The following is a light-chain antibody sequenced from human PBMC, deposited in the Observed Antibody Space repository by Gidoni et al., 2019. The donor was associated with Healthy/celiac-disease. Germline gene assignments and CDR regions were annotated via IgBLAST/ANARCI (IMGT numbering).Light chain of an antibody. J-gene: IGKJ2*01. CDR3: QQYGSSPKT. CDR1: QSVSSSD. CDR2: GAS. Sequence: ETVLMPPPDTLSLSPGERPTLSCRASQSVSSSDLAWYQQKPGQAPRLLIYGASSRATGIPDRFSGSGSGTDFTLTISRLEPEDFAVYYCQQYGSSPKTFGQGTKLEIK. V-gene: IGKV3-20*01.